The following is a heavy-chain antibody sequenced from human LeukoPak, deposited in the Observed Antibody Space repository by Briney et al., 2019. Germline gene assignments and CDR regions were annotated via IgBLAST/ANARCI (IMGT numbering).Heavy chain of an antibody. CDR1: GFSVSNNY. J-gene: IGHJ4*02. CDR2: IYSRGGT. CDR3: ARDPLGIAASGTYY. D-gene: IGHD6-13*01. Sequence: QTGGSLRLSCAVPGFSVSNNYMNWVRQAPGKGLEWVSLIYSRGGTSYADSVKGRFTISRDSSKNTLFLQMNSLRVEDTAVYYCARDPLGIAASGTYYWGQGTLVTVSS. V-gene: IGHV3-53*01.